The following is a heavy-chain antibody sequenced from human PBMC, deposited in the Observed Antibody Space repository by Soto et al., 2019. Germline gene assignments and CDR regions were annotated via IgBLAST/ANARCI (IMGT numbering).Heavy chain of an antibody. D-gene: IGHD4-17*01. CDR3: ARDGATVTASWGYYYYGMDV. CDR1: GFTFSSYA. V-gene: IGHV3-30-3*01. Sequence: QVQLVESGGGVVQPGRSLRLSCAASGFTFSSYAMHWVRQAPGKGLEWVAAISYDGSNKYYADSVKGRFTISRDNSKNTLYLQMNSLRAEDTAVYYCARDGATVTASWGYYYYGMDVWGQGTTVTVSS. CDR2: ISYDGSNK. J-gene: IGHJ6*02.